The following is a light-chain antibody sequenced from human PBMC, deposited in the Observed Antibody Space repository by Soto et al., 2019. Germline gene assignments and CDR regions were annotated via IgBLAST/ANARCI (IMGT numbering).Light chain of an antibody. Sequence: QSALAQPASVSGSPGQSIDISCAGSSSDVGGYDYVSWYQQHPDKAPKLILYDVSNRPSGISFRFSGSKSGNTASLTISGLQSEDEADYYCRSYTRSATNVFGTGTKLTVL. CDR3: RSYTRSATNV. J-gene: IGLJ1*01. V-gene: IGLV2-14*03. CDR2: DVS. CDR1: SSDVGGYDY.